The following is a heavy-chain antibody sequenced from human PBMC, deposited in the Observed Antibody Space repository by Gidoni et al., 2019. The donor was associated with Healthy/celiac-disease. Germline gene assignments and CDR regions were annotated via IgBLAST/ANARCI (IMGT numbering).Heavy chain of an antibody. D-gene: IGHD3-22*01. CDR3: AKDPITMIVVLGGMDV. Sequence: QVQLVESGGGMVQPGRSLRLPCAASGFTFSSHGMHWVLQAPGKGLEWVAVISYDGSNKYYADSVKGRFTISRDNSKNTLYLQMNSLRAEDTAVYYCAKDPITMIVVLGGMDVWGQGTTVTVSS. V-gene: IGHV3-30*18. CDR1: GFTFSSHG. J-gene: IGHJ6*02. CDR2: ISYDGSNK.